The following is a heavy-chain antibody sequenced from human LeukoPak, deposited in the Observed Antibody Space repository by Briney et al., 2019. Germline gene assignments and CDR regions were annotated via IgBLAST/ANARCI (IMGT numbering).Heavy chain of an antibody. D-gene: IGHD2-15*01. CDR2: ISSSSSTI. Sequence: PGGSLRLSCAASGFTFSSYSMSWVRQAPGKGLEWVSYISSSSSTIYYADSVKGRFTISRDNAKNSLYLQMNSLRDEDTAVCYCARDGVVVVAATSGGYYGMDVWGQGTTVTVSS. CDR1: GFTFSSYS. V-gene: IGHV3-48*02. CDR3: ARDGVVVVAATSGGYYGMDV. J-gene: IGHJ6*02.